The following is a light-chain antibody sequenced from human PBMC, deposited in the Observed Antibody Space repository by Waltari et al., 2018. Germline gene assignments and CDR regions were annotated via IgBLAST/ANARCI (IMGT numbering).Light chain of an antibody. V-gene: IGKV3-20*01. J-gene: IGKJ1*01. CDR3: QQYGSSPWT. CDR1: RSVSYNY. CDR2: AAS. Sequence: DIVLTPSPGPLSLSPGERAPLSCRASRSVSYNYLAWYQQKPGQAPRLLIYAASSRATGIPDRFSGSGSGTDFTLTITRVEPEDFAVYYCQQYGSSPWTFGQGTKVDIK.